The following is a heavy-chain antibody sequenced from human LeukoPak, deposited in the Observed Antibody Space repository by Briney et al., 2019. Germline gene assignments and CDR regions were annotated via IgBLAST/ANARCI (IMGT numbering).Heavy chain of an antibody. CDR2: VSAYNGNT. CDR3: ARDTSGIVVVPAARGDWFDP. CDR1: GYTFTSYG. Sequence: ASVKVSCKASGYTFTSYGISWVRQSPGQGFEWMGWVSAYNGNTNYAQKLQGRVTMTTDTSTSTAYMELRSLRSDDTAVYYCARDTSGIVVVPAARGDWFDPWGQRTLVTVSS. D-gene: IGHD2-2*01. J-gene: IGHJ5*02. V-gene: IGHV1-18*01.